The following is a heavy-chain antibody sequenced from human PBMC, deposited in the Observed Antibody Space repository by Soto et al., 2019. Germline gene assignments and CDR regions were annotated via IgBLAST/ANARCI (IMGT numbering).Heavy chain of an antibody. J-gene: IGHJ5*02. V-gene: IGHV4-39*01. D-gene: IGHD3-9*01. CDR3: ARGDYDILTSNVNWFDP. CDR1: GGSISSSSYY. CDR2: IYYSGST. Sequence: QLQLQESGPGLVKPSETLSLTCTVSGGSISSSSYYWGWIRQPPGKGLEWIGSIYYSGSTYYNPSLKSRVPISVDTSKNQFSRKLSSVTAADTAVYYCARGDYDILTSNVNWFDPWGQGTLVTVSS.